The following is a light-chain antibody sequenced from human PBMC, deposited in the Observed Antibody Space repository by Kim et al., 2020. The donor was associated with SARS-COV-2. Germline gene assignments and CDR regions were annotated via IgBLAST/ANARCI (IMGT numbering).Light chain of an antibody. J-gene: IGKJ2*01. V-gene: IGKV3-20*01. CDR3: QQYTRSPPSYT. CDR2: GAS. CDR1: RSFSNEY. Sequence: RATPPCSPNRSFSNEYLAWYQQTSGRPPTLLIFGASSRAAGIPDRFSGCGSVSDFTLTISRLEPEDFAVYYCQQYTRSPPSYTFGQGTKLEI.